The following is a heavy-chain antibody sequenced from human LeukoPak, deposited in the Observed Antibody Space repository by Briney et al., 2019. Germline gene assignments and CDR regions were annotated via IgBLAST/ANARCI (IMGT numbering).Heavy chain of an antibody. Sequence: SVKVSCKASGGTFSSYAISWVRQAPGQGLEWMGGIIPIFGTANYAQKFQGRVTITTDGSTSTAYMELSSLRSEDTAVYYCARGELLLWFGELLSTNNWFDPWGQGTLVTVSS. V-gene: IGHV1-69*05. CDR3: ARGELLLWFGELLSTNNWFDP. CDR2: IIPIFGTA. J-gene: IGHJ5*02. CDR1: GGTFSSYA. D-gene: IGHD3-10*01.